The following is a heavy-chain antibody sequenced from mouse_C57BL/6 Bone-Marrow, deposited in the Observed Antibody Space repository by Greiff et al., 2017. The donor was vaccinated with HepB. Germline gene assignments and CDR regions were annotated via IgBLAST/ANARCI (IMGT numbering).Heavy chain of an antibody. CDR2: IHPNSGST. CDR1: GYTFTSYW. V-gene: IGHV1-64*01. Sequence: QVQLQQPGAELVKPGASVKLSCKASGYTFTSYWMHWVKQRPGQGLEWIGMIHPNSGSTNYNEKFKSKATLTVDKSSSTAYMQLSSLTSEDSAVYYCAILYGSSYWYFDVWGTGTTVTVSS. D-gene: IGHD1-1*01. CDR3: AILYGSSYWYFDV. J-gene: IGHJ1*03.